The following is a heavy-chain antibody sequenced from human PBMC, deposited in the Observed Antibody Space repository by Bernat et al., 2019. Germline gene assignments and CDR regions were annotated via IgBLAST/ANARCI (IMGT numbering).Heavy chain of an antibody. D-gene: IGHD2-2*01. V-gene: IGHV3-21*02. CDR3: ARDNERAVLAAYYNFDY. CDR2: ITSSSSHI. CDR1: GFTFSSYS. J-gene: IGHJ4*02. Sequence: EVQLVESGGGLVKPGGSLRLSCAASGFTFSSYSMNWVRQAPGKGLDWLSSITSSSSHIYYADSVQGRFTISRDNAKNSLYLQMNSLRAEDTAVYYCARDNERAVLAAYYNFDYWGQGTLVTVSS.